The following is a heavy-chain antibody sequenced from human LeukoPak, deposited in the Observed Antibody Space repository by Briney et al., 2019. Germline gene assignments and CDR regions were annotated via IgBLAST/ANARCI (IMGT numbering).Heavy chain of an antibody. J-gene: IGHJ3*02. V-gene: IGHV3-21*01. CDR1: GFTFSSYS. D-gene: IGHD2-2*01. CDR3: ASLDCSSTSWYGDDAFDI. CDR2: ISSSRSDI. Sequence: GGSLRLSCAASGFTFSSYSMNGVRQAPGKGLEWGSSISSSRSDIYYADSVKGRFTISRDNAKNSLYLQMNSLRAEDTAVYYCASLDCSSTSWYGDDAFDIWGQGTMVTVSS.